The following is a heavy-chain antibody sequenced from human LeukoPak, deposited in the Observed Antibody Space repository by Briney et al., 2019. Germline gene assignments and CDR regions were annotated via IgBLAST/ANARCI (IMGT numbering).Heavy chain of an antibody. V-gene: IGHV3-21*01. CDR1: GFTFSSYS. J-gene: IGHJ5*02. CDR3: ARTLVLGSGSPNWFDP. CDR2: ISSSSSYI. D-gene: IGHD3-10*01. Sequence: GGSLRLSCAASGFTFSSYSMNWVRRAPGKGLEWVSSISSSSSYIYNADSVKGRFTISRDNAKNSLYLQMNSLRAEDTAVYYCARTLVLGSGSPNWFDPWGQGTLVTVSS.